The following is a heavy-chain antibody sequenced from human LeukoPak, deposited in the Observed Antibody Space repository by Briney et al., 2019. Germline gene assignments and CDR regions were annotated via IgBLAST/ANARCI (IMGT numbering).Heavy chain of an antibody. CDR1: GGSISSYY. CDR3: ARVGDRKYYSDSSGYYYWFDP. CDR2: IYYSGST. D-gene: IGHD3-22*01. Sequence: SETLSLTCTVSGGSISSYYWSWIRQPPGKGLEWIGYIYYSGSTNYNPSLKSRVTISVDTSKNQFSLKLSSVTAADTAVYYCARVGDRKYYSDSSGYYYWFDPWGQGTLVTVSS. V-gene: IGHV4-59*01. J-gene: IGHJ5*02.